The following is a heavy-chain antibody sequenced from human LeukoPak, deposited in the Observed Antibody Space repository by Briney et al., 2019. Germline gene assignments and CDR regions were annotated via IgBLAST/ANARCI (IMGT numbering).Heavy chain of an antibody. Sequence: GGSLRLSCAASGFTFSSYWMSWVRQAPGKGLEWVANIKQDGSEKDYVDSVKGRFTISRDNAKNSLYLQMNSLRAEDTAVYYCARDYYDSSGYYRTYYFDYWGQGTLVTVSS. V-gene: IGHV3-7*01. J-gene: IGHJ4*02. CDR3: ARDYYDSSGYYRTYYFDY. CDR1: GFTFSSYW. D-gene: IGHD3-22*01. CDR2: IKQDGSEK.